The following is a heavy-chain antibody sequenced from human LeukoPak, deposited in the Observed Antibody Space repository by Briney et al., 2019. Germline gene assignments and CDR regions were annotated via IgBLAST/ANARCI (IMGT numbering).Heavy chain of an antibody. CDR2: IYYSGST. CDR3: ARDSSSRLLDYYYMDV. J-gene: IGHJ6*03. Sequence: SETLSLTCTVSGGSISSSSYYWGWIRQPPGKGLEWIGSIYYSGSTYYNPSLKSRVTISVDTSKNQFSLKLSSVTAADTAVYYCARDSSSRLLDYYYMDVWGKGTTVTVS. D-gene: IGHD6-13*01. CDR1: GGSISSSSYY. V-gene: IGHV4-39*02.